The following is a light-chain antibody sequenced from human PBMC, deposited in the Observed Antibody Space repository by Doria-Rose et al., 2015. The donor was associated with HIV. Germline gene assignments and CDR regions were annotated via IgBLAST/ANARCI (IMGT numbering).Light chain of an antibody. CDR2: DAS. J-gene: IGKJ4*01. CDR3: QQYDNPPLT. V-gene: IGKV1-33*01. Sequence: DIRMTQSPSSLSASVGDRVTITCQASQDISNFLNWYQQKPGKAPKLLIYDASNLETGVPSRFSGSGSGTDFTFAISSLQPEDIATYYCQQYDNPPLTFGGGTKVEIK. CDR1: QDISNF.